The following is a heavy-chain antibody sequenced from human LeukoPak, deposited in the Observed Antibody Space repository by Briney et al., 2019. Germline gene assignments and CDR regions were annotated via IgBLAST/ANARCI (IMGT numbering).Heavy chain of an antibody. Sequence: ASVKVSCKASGYTFTSYDFNWVRQATGQRPEWMGWMSPNSGDTGYAQKFQDRVTMTRNTSISTAYMELSSLRSEDTAVYYCARVAAVAGYYFDYWGQGTLVTVSS. CDR2: MSPNSGDT. V-gene: IGHV1-8*01. J-gene: IGHJ4*02. CDR3: ARVAAVAGYYFDY. CDR1: GYTFTSYD. D-gene: IGHD6-19*01.